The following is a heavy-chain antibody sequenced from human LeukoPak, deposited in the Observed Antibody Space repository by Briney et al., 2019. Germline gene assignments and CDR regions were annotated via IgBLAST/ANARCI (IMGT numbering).Heavy chain of an antibody. CDR3: ARDSSGLDF. CDR1: GGSISSHY. V-gene: IGHV4-59*11. D-gene: IGHD3-22*01. CDR2: IYYSGGT. J-gene: IGHJ4*02. Sequence: PETLSLTCTVSGGSISSHYWSWIRQPPGKGREWIGYIYYSGGTNYNPSLKCRVTISLDTSKNQFSLKLTPVTAADTAVYYCARDSSGLDFWGQGTLVTVSS.